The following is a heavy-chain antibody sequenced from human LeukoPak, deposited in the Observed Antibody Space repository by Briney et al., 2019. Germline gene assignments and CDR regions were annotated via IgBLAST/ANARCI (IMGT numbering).Heavy chain of an antibody. CDR2: ISSSSSHI. CDR3: VRGSLASGVVVYYYYYLDV. D-gene: IGHD3-3*01. J-gene: IGHJ6*03. V-gene: IGHV3-21*01. Sequence: PGGSLRLSCAASGFTFSRYSMNWVRQAPGKGLEWVSSISSSSSHIYYADSLKGRFTISRDNAKNSLYLQMNSLRAEDTAVYYCVRGSLASGVVVYYYYYLDVWGKGTTVTVSS. CDR1: GFTFSRYS.